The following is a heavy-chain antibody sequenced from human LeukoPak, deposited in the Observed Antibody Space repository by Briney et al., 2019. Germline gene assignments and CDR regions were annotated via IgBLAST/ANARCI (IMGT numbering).Heavy chain of an antibody. D-gene: IGHD1-26*01. CDR3: AKEGGSYCFDI. CDR1: GFTFSSYS. CDR2: ISSSSSYI. V-gene: IGHV3-21*01. Sequence: GGSLRLSCAASGFTFSSYSMNWVRQAPGKGLEWVSSISSSSSYIYYADSVKGRFTISRDNSKNTLYLQMNSLRAEDTAVYYCAKEGGSYCFDIWGQGTMVTVSS. J-gene: IGHJ3*02.